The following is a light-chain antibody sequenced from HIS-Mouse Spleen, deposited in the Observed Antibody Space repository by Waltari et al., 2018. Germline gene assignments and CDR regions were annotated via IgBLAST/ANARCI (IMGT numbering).Light chain of an antibody. CDR1: SSDVGGYNY. CDR2: DVS. CDR3: SSYTSSSTLVV. Sequence: QSALTQPASVSGSPGQSITISCTGTSSDVGGYNYVSWYQPHPGKAPKLMIYDVSNRPAGVSNRFSVSKSGNTASLTISGLQAEDEADYYCSSYTSSSTLVVFGGGTKLTVL. V-gene: IGLV2-14*03. J-gene: IGLJ2*01.